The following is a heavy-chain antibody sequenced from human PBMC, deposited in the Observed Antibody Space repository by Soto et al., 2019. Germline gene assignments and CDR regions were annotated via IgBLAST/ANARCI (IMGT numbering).Heavy chain of an antibody. CDR1: GGSFSGYY. J-gene: IGHJ4*02. Sequence: SETLSLTCAVYGGSFSGYYWSWIRQPPGKGLEWIGEINHSGSTNYNPSLKSRVTISVDTSKNQFSLKLSSVTAADTAVYYCARGTTIFGVVIPQNDPDYLDYRGQRSLVPGSA. V-gene: IGHV4-34*01. D-gene: IGHD3-3*01. CDR3: ARGTTIFGVVIPQNDPDYLDY. CDR2: INHSGST.